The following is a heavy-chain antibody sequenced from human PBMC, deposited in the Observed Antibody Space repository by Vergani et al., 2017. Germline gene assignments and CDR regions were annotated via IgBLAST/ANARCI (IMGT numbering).Heavy chain of an antibody. J-gene: IGHJ3*02. Sequence: EVQLLESGGGLVQPGGSLRLSCAASGFTFSSYAMSWVRQAPGMGLEWVSAISGSVGSTYYADSVKGRFTISRDNSKNTLYLQMNSLRAEDTAVYYCANAPPLEDYDILTGPVAFDIWGQGTMVTVSS. CDR2: ISGSVGST. V-gene: IGHV3-23*01. D-gene: IGHD3-9*01. CDR1: GFTFSSYA. CDR3: ANAPPLEDYDILTGPVAFDI.